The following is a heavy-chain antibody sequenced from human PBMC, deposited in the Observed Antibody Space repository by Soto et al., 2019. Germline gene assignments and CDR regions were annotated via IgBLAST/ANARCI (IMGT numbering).Heavy chain of an antibody. Sequence: SETLSLTCAVYGGSFSGYYWSWIRQPPGKGLEWIGEINHSGSTNYNPSLKSRVTISVDTSKNQFSLKLSSVTAADTAVYYCARGPRVVYDSSGYSPIDYWGQGTLVTVSS. D-gene: IGHD3-22*01. V-gene: IGHV4-34*01. CDR1: GGSFSGYY. CDR2: INHSGST. CDR3: ARGPRVVYDSSGYSPIDY. J-gene: IGHJ4*02.